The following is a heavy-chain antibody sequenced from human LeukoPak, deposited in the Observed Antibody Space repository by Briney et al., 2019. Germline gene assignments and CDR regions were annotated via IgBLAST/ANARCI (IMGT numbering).Heavy chain of an antibody. CDR2: ISSSSSTI. V-gene: IGHV3-48*02. J-gene: IGHJ6*02. CDR3: AREVGGRKTNYYYYGMDV. CDR1: GFTFSSYS. D-gene: IGHD3-16*01. Sequence: PGGSLRLSCAASGFTFSSYSMNWVRQAPGKGLEWVSYISSSSSTIYYADSVKGRFTISRDNAKNSLYLQMNSLRDEDTAVYYCAREVGGRKTNYYYYGMDVWGQGTTVTVSS.